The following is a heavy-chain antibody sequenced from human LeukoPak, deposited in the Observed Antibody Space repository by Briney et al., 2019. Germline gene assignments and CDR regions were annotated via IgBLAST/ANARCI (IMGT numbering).Heavy chain of an antibody. CDR2: ISYDGSNK. Sequence: GGSLRLSCAASGFTFSSYAMHWVRQAPGKGLEWVAVISYDGSNKYYADSVKGRFTISRDNSKNTLYLQMNSLRAEDTAVYYCASPISGWYDWGQGTLVTVSS. V-gene: IGHV3-30-3*01. CDR1: GFTFSSYA. J-gene: IGHJ4*02. D-gene: IGHD6-19*01. CDR3: ASPISGWYD.